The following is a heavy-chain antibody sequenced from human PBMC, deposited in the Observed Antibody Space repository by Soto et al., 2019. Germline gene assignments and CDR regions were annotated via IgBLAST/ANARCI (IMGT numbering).Heavy chain of an antibody. CDR2: VYYSGST. D-gene: IGHD2-15*01. J-gene: IGHJ4*02. CDR3: ARDELSCHYGNCSWHCNY. CDR1: GGSIRANY. Sequence: PWETPSLTCTVSGGSIRANYWSCVRQSPGKGLEWIGYVYYSGSTVYNPSLKSRVSISADTSKNQFSLRLSSVTAADTAVYYCARDELSCHYGNCSWHCNYWGQGDRVTVAA. V-gene: IGHV4-59*01.